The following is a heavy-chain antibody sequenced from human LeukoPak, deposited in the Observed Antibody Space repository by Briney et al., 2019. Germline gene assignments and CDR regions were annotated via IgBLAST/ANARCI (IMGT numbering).Heavy chain of an antibody. V-gene: IGHV3-23*01. Sequence: GGSLRLSCAASGFTFSSYGMTWVRQAPGKGLQWVSLFDRGSLDTYYADSVRGRFTVSRDNDKNTLYLQMNSLRAEDTAVYYCARRGYESSGPKYYFDHWGQGILVTVSS. D-gene: IGHD3-22*01. CDR2: FDRGSLDT. CDR3: ARRGYESSGPKYYFDH. CDR1: GFTFSSYG. J-gene: IGHJ4*02.